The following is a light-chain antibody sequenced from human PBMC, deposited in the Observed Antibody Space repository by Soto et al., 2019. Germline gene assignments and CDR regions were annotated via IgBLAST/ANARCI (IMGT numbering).Light chain of an antibody. CDR3: QQTFYIPRT. CDR1: QNVWTY. Sequence: DIQMTQSPPSLSASVGDRVTITCRASQNVWTYLNWYQQKPGKAPRLLLYGASDLEDGVPARFSGSGSGTDFTLTISSLQPEDYATYYCQQTFYIPRTFGQGTKVDI. J-gene: IGKJ2*01. CDR2: GAS. V-gene: IGKV1-39*01.